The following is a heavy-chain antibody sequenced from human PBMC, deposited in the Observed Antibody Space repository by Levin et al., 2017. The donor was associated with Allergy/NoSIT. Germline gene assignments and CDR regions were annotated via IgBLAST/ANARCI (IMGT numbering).Heavy chain of an antibody. CDR1: GFTFSSYG. CDR3: AKDHFSYGDYHYYYMDG. J-gene: IGHJ6*03. D-gene: IGHD4-17*01. Sequence: GGSLRLSCAASGFTFSSYGMHWVRQAPGKGLEWVAVISYDGSNKYYADSVKGRFTISRDNSKNTLYLQMNSLRAEDTAVYYCAKDHFSYGDYHYYYMDGWGKGTTVTVSS. V-gene: IGHV3-30*18. CDR2: ISYDGSNK.